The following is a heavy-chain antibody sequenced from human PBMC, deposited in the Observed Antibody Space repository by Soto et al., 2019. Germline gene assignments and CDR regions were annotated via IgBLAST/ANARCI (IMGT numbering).Heavy chain of an antibody. CDR2: IAYDGRNK. V-gene: IGHV3-30*04. CDR3: ARGWSYFDY. J-gene: IGHJ4*02. Sequence: GGSLRLSCAASGFTFSSYAMHWVRQAPGKGLEWVAVIAYDGRNKYYADSVKGRFTISRDNSKNTLYLQMNSLRAEDTAVYYCARGWSYFDYWGQGTLVTVSS. CDR1: GFTFSSYA. D-gene: IGHD2-15*01.